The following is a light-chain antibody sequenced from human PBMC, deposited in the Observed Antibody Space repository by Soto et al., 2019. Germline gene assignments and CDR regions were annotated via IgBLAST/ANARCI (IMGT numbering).Light chain of an antibody. V-gene: IGKV1-5*03. CDR2: KAS. CDR3: QQYNSYSGT. J-gene: IGKJ1*01. CDR1: QSIGSW. Sequence: DIQMTQSPSTLSASVGDRVTITCRASQSIGSWLAWYQQKPGKAPKPLIYKASSLESGVPPRFSGSGPGTEFTLTISSLQPDDFATYYCQQYNSYSGTFGQGTKV.